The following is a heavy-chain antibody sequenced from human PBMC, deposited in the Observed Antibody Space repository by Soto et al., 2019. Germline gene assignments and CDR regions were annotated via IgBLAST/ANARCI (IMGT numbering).Heavy chain of an antibody. CDR1: GYSFISYW. D-gene: IGHD6-19*01. CDR2: IYPGDSDT. Sequence: GESLKISCKGSGYSFISYWIGWVRQMPGKGLEWMGIIYPGDSDTRYSPSFQGQVTITADKSTTTAYMIVSSLRSEDTAVYYCARAPAYSSGSQINYGMDVWGQGTTVTVS. CDR3: ARAPAYSSGSQINYGMDV. J-gene: IGHJ6*02. V-gene: IGHV5-51*01.